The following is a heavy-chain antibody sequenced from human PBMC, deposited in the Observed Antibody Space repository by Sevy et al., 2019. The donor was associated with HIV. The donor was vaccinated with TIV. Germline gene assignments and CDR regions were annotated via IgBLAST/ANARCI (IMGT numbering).Heavy chain of an antibody. CDR1: GFTFSSYA. D-gene: IGHD2-2*02. CDR2: ISGGGGNT. CDR3: AKEYCSSTSCYTKRGSDDAFDI. J-gene: IGHJ3*02. Sequence: GGSLRLSCAASGFTFSSYAMSWVHQAPGKGLEWVSAISGGGGNTYYADSLKGRFTISRDNSKNTLYLQMNSLRAEDTAVYYCAKEYCSSTSCYTKRGSDDAFDIWGQGTMVTVSS. V-gene: IGHV3-23*01.